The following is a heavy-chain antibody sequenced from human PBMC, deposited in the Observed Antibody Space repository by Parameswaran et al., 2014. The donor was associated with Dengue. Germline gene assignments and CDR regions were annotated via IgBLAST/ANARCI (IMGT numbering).Heavy chain of an antibody. Sequence: WIRQPPGKGLVWVSRISDDGSTTNYADSVKGRFTISRDNAKDTLYLQMNSLRAEDTAVYYCARCGGGTSGESSLFGYWGQGTLVTVSS. CDR2: ISDDGSTT. D-gene: IGHD1-26*01. V-gene: IGHV3-74*01. J-gene: IGHJ4*02. CDR3: ARCGGGTSGESSLFGY.